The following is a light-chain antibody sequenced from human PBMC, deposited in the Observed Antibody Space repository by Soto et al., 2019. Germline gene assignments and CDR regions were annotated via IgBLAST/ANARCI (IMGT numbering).Light chain of an antibody. V-gene: IGKV1-5*03. CDR3: QQYKGYWT. CDR2: KAF. J-gene: IGKJ1*01. Sequence: DIQMTQSPSTLSASVGDRVTITFRASQGISDLLAWYQHKPGKAPKLLIYKAFVLKRGVPSRFSGSGSGTEYTLTIISLQPDDVASYYYQQYKGYWTFGQGTKVEI. CDR1: QGISDL.